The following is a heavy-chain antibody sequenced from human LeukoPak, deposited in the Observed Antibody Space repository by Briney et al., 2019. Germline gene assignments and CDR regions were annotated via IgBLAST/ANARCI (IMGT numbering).Heavy chain of an antibody. CDR3: ARMLSSIRSSSRSRWAFDI. Sequence: ASVKVSCKASGYTFTSYYMHWVRQAPGQGLEWMGIINPSGGSTSYAQKFQGRVTMTRDMSTSTVYMELSSLRSEDTAVYYCARMLSSIRSSSRSRWAFDIWGQGTMVTVSS. J-gene: IGHJ3*02. D-gene: IGHD6-13*01. CDR1: GYTFTSYY. CDR2: INPSGGST. V-gene: IGHV1-46*01.